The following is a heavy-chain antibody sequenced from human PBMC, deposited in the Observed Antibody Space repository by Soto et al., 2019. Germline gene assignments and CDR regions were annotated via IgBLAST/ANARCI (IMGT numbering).Heavy chain of an antibody. Sequence: LSLTCTVSGGSISSRSYYWGWIRKPPGKGLEWIGSIYYSGSTYYNPSLKSRVTISVDTSKNQFSLKLSSVTAADTAVYYCARHIEMANDAFDIWGQGTMVTVSS. V-gene: IGHV4-39*01. CDR3: ARHIEMANDAFDI. J-gene: IGHJ3*02. CDR2: IYYSGST. D-gene: IGHD5-12*01. CDR1: GGSISSRSYY.